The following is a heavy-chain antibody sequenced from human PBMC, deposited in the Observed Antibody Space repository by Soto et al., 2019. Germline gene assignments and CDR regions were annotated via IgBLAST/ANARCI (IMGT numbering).Heavy chain of an antibody. J-gene: IGHJ4*02. CDR3: ASRHCSGGSCYNPGFDY. V-gene: IGHV4-39*01. CDR2: IFFTGNI. Sequence: SETLSLTCTVSGASLSSISYYWGWIRQPPGKGLEWVGSIFFTGNIYYNPSLKSRVTISVDTSRNQFSLMVNSVTAADTAVYYCASRHCSGGSCYNPGFDYWGQGALVTVSS. CDR1: GASLSSISYY. D-gene: IGHD2-15*01.